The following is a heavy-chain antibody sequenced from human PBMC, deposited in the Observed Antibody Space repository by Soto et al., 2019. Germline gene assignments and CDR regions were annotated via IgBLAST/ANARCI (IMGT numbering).Heavy chain of an antibody. CDR3: TREQSDDNYFDP. Sequence: SETLSLTCSVSGGSVSDKTYYWSWIRQPPVKRLEWIGYVYYSGTTNYNPSLKSRVTISVDLSKNRFSLRLSSVTAAETAVYYCTREQSDDNYFDPWGQGTLVTVSS. D-gene: IGHD6-19*01. V-gene: IGHV4-61*01. CDR2: VYYSGTT. CDR1: GGSVSDKTYY. J-gene: IGHJ5*02.